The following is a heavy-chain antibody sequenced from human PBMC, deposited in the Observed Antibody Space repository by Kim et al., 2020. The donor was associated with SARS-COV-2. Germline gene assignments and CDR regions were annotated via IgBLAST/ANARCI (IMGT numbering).Heavy chain of an antibody. D-gene: IGHD3-22*01. Sequence: SETLSLTCTVSGGSISTGGHYWSWIRQFPGGALEWIGYIHFSGSTYYHPSLESRVTLSVDTSRNEFSLRLRSVTAADTAVYFCARDTSGYTFDSWGQGTL. J-gene: IGHJ4*02. CDR2: IHFSGST. V-gene: IGHV4-31*03. CDR1: GGSISTGGHY. CDR3: ARDTSGYTFDS.